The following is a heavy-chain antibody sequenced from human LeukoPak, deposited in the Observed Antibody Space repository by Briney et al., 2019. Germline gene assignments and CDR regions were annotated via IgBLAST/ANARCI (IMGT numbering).Heavy chain of an antibody. CDR1: GYTFTSYG. J-gene: IGHJ3*02. D-gene: IGHD3-22*01. V-gene: IGHV1-18*01. Sequence: GASVKASCKASGYTFTSYGISWVRQAPGQGLEWMGWISAYNGNTNYAQKLQGRVTMTTDTSTSTAYMELRSLRSDDTAVYYCARARSSGYLSWAVDAFDIWGQGTMVTVSS. CDR3: ARARSSGYLSWAVDAFDI. CDR2: ISAYNGNT.